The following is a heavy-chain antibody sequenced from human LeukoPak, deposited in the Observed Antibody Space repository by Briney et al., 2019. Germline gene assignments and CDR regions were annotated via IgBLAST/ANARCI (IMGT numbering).Heavy chain of an antibody. CDR2: IVVGSGNT. Sequence: GTSVTVSCKASGFTFTSSAVQWVRQARGQRLEWIGWIVVGSGNTNYAQKFQERVTITRDRSTSTAYMELSSLRSEDTGVYYCAADWAQGGYGKYYYYGMDVWGQGTTVSVSS. J-gene: IGHJ6*02. D-gene: IGHD5-12*01. CDR3: AADWAQGGYGKYYYYGMDV. V-gene: IGHV1-58*01. CDR1: GFTFTSSA.